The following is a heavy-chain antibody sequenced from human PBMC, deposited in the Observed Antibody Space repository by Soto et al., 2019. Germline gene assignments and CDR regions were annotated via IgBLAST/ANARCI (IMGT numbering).Heavy chain of an antibody. J-gene: IGHJ6*02. V-gene: IGHV4-59*01. CDR2: IYYSGST. Sequence: SETLSLTCTVSGGSISSYYWSWIRQPPGKGLEWIGYIYYSGSTNYNPSLKSRVTTSVDTSKNQFSLKLSSVTAADTAVYYCARLRTIAVAGLNYYYYYGMDVWGQGTTVTVSS. CDR1: GGSISSYY. CDR3: ARLRTIAVAGLNYYYYYGMDV. D-gene: IGHD6-19*01.